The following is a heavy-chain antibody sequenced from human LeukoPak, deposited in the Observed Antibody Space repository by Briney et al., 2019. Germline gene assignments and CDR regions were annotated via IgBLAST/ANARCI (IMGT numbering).Heavy chain of an antibody. D-gene: IGHD3-10*01. CDR1: GGSFSGYY. CDR2: INHSGST. Sequence: KPSETLSLTCAVYGGSFSGYYWSWIRQPPGKGLEWIGEINHSGSTNYNPSLKSRVTISVDTSKNQFSLKLSSVTAADTAVYYCARVSTYGSGGYYKLDYWGQGTLVTVSS. CDR3: ARVSTYGSGGYYKLDY. V-gene: IGHV4-34*01. J-gene: IGHJ4*02.